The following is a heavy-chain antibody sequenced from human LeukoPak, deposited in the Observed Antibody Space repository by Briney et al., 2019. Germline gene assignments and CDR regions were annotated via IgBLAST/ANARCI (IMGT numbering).Heavy chain of an antibody. V-gene: IGHV4-34*01. CDR2: INHSGST. Sequence: PSETLSLTCAVYGGSFSGYYWSWIRQPPGKGLEWIGEINHSGSTNYNPSLKSRVTISVDTSKNQSSLKLSSVTAADTAVYYCARGVGYCSGGSCYLFDYWGQGTLVTVSS. J-gene: IGHJ4*02. CDR1: GGSFSGYY. CDR3: ARGVGYCSGGSCYLFDY. D-gene: IGHD2-15*01.